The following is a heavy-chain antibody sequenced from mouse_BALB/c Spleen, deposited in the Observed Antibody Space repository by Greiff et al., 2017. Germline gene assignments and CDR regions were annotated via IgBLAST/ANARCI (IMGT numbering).Heavy chain of an antibody. Sequence: DVKLVESGGDLVKPGGSLKLSCAASGFTFSSYGMSWVRQTPDKRLEWVATISSGGSYTYYPDSVKGRFTISRDNAKNTLYLQMSSLKSEDTAMYYCARRGASDAMDYWGQGTSVTVSS. V-gene: IGHV5-6*02. CDR3: ARRGASDAMDY. J-gene: IGHJ4*01. CDR1: GFTFSSYG. CDR2: ISSGGSYT.